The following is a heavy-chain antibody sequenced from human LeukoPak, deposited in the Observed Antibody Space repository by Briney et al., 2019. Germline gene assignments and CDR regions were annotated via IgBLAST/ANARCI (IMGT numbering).Heavy chain of an antibody. D-gene: IGHD3-22*01. CDR2: IKSKTDGGTT. CDR3: TTLNAYYYDSSGYYFDY. V-gene: IGHV3-15*01. CDR1: GFTFSNAW. Sequence: GGSLRLSCAASGFTFSNAWMSWVRQAPGKGPEWVGRIKSKTDGGTTDYAAPVKGRFTISRDDSKNTLYLQMNSLKTEDTAVYYCTTLNAYYYDSSGYYFDYWGQGTLVTVSS. J-gene: IGHJ4*02.